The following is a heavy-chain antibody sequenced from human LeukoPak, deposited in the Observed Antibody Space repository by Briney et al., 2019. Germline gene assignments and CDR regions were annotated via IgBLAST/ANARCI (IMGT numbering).Heavy chain of an antibody. Sequence: SGPTLVNPTQTLTLTCTFSGFSLNTRGVGVGWIRQPPGRALEWLALLYWDDDRRYSPSLKSRLPITKDTSKNQVVLTMTNMDPVDTATYFCAHRKNYYDSSVFDNWGQGTLVTVSS. CDR1: GFSLNTRGVG. J-gene: IGHJ4*02. D-gene: IGHD3-22*01. CDR2: LYWDDDR. V-gene: IGHV2-5*02. CDR3: AHRKNYYDSSVFDN.